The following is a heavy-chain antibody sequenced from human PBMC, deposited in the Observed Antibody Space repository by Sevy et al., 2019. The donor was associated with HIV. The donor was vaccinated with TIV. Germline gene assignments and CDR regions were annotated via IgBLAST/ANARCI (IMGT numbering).Heavy chain of an antibody. CDR2: FYYSKST. D-gene: IGHD2-2*01. J-gene: IGHJ6*02. Sequence: SETLSPTCTVSGDSISNYYWSWIRQPPGKGLEWIGYFYYSKSTNYNPSLKSRVTISVDTSKNQISLKLRSVTAADTAVYCCARTSAYYYYGVDVWGQGTTVTVSS. CDR3: ARTSAYYYYGVDV. CDR1: GDSISNYY. V-gene: IGHV4-59*01.